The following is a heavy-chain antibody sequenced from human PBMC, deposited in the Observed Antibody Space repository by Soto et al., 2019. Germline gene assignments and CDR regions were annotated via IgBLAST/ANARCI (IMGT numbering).Heavy chain of an antibody. V-gene: IGHV3-9*01. Sequence: GGSLRLSCAVSGFTFHDFAMHWVRQAPGKGLEWVSGISFNGGNIGYADSVKGRFTISRDNAKNSLYLQMNSLRPEDTALYYCAKDSYYGSGGDYYYMDVWGKGTTVTVSS. CDR2: ISFNGGNI. CDR3: AKDSYYGSGGDYYYMDV. D-gene: IGHD3-10*01. J-gene: IGHJ6*03. CDR1: GFTFHDFA.